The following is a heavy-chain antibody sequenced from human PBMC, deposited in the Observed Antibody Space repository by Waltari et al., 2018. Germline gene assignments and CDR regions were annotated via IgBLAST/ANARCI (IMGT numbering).Heavy chain of an antibody. V-gene: IGHV3-21*01. Sequence: EVQLVESGGGLVKPGGSLRLSCAASGFTFSGYSMNWVRQAPGKGLEWVSSISSSSSYIYYADSVKGRFTISRDNAKNSLYLQMNSLRAEDTAVYYCARAASSEVVGWFDPWGQGTLVTVSS. CDR1: GFTFSGYS. CDR3: ARAASSEVVGWFDP. CDR2: ISSSSSYI. D-gene: IGHD6-6*01. J-gene: IGHJ5*02.